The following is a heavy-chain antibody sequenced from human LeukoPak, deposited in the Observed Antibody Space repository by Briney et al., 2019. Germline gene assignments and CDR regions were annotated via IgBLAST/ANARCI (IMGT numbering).Heavy chain of an antibody. CDR1: GFTFRTHW. CDR2: IKQDGSEK. J-gene: IGHJ4*02. V-gene: IGHV3-7*03. CDR3: ARGLEWPGKPTLVSDY. D-gene: IGHD3-3*01. Sequence: GGSLRLSCAASGFTFRTHWMSWVRQAPGKGLEWVANIKQDGSEKYFVDSVKGRFTISRDNAKNSLGLQMNSLRVEDTAVYYCARGLEWPGKPTLVSDYWGQGTLVTVSS.